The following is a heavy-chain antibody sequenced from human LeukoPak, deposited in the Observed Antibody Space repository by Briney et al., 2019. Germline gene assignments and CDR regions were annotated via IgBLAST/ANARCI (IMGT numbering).Heavy chain of an antibody. J-gene: IGHJ4*02. CDR3: ARSSDYSNYLDY. CDR1: GGSFSGYY. V-gene: IGHV4-34*01. CDR2: INHSGST. Sequence: SETLSLTCAVYGGSFSGYYWSWIRQPPGKGLEWIGEINHSGSTNYNPSLKSRVTISVDTSKNQFSPKLSSVTAADTAVYYCARSSDYSNYLDYWGQGTLVTVSS. D-gene: IGHD4-11*01.